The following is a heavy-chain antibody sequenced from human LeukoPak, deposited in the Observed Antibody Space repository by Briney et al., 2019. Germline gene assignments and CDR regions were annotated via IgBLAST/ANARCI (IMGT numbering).Heavy chain of an antibody. J-gene: IGHJ4*02. Sequence: ASVKVSCKVSGYTLTELSMHWVRLAPGKGLEWMGGFDPEDGETIYAQKFQGRVTMTEDTSTDTAYMELSSLRSEDTAVYYCATLGITGTWHADYWGQGTLVTVSS. V-gene: IGHV1-24*01. D-gene: IGHD1-1*01. CDR1: GYTLTELS. CDR2: FDPEDGET. CDR3: ATLGITGTWHADY.